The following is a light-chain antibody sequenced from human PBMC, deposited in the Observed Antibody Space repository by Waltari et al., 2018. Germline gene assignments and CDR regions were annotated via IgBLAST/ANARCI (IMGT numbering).Light chain of an antibody. CDR2: KAS. V-gene: IGKV1-5*03. Sequence: DIQMTQSPSILSASVGDRVTITCRASQSISSWLAWYQQKPGKAPKLLIYKASSLESGVPSRFSGSGSGTEFTLTISSLQPDDFATYYCQQYNSYSGTFGQGTKVEIK. J-gene: IGKJ1*01. CDR3: QQYNSYSGT. CDR1: QSISSW.